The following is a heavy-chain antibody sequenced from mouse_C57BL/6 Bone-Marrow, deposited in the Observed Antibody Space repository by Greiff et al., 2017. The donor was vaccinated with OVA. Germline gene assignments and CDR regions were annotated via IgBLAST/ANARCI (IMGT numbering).Heavy chain of an antibody. V-gene: IGHV14-4*01. Sequence: VQLQESGAELVRPGASVKFSCTASGFNIKDDYMHWVKARPEQGLEWIGWIDPENGDTEYASKFPGKATITADTSSKTVYLHLGSLASEDTAVYYCTTYRYWGQGTTLTVSS. CDR3: TTYRY. J-gene: IGHJ2*01. CDR1: GFNIKDDY. CDR2: IDPENGDT.